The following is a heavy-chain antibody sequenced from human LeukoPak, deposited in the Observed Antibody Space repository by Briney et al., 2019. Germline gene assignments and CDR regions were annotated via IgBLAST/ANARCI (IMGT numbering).Heavy chain of an antibody. CDR2: IYYSGST. D-gene: IGHD1-26*01. CDR1: GGSISSGTYY. CDR3: AKDRSDAFDI. Sequence: SETLSLTCIVSGGSISSGTYYWGWVRQPPGKGLEWIGYIYYSGSTNYNPSLKSRVTILVDTSKNQFSLKLSSVTAADTAVYYCAKDRSDAFDIWGQGTMVTVSS. V-gene: IGHV4-61*01. J-gene: IGHJ3*02.